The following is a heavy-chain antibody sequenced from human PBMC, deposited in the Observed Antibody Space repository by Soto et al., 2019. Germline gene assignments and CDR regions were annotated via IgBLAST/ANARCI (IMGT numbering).Heavy chain of an antibody. Sequence: ASVKVSCKTSGYTFTIYDVNWVLQSTLHWRDGMGWMNPNTGNTGYAQKFQGRVTMTRSTSMSTAYMELRGLTSEDTAVYYCALYCSGGSCYSYGDFDYWGQGTLVTVSS. CDR3: ALYCSGGSCYSYGDFDY. D-gene: IGHD2-15*01. J-gene: IGHJ4*02. CDR2: MNPNTGNT. V-gene: IGHV1-8*01. CDR1: GYTFTIYD.